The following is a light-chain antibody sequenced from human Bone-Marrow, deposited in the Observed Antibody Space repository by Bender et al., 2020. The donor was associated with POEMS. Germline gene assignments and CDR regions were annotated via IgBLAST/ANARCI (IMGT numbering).Light chain of an antibody. CDR3: SSYTTTSAL. CDR2: EVT. Sequence: QSALTQPASVSGSPGQSITISCTGTSSDVGSYNLVSWYQQHPGKAPQVLIYEVTNRPSGVSDRFSGSRSGNTASLTISGLQAEDEADYYCSSYTTTSALFGGGTKLTVL. V-gene: IGLV2-14*02. CDR1: SSDVGSYNL. J-gene: IGLJ2*01.